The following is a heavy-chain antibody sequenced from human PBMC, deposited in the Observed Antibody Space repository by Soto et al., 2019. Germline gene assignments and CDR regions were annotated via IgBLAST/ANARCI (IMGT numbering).Heavy chain of an antibody. CDR2: ISSSSSYI. Sequence: GGSLRLSCAASGFTFSSYSMNWVRQAPGKGLEWVSSISSSSSYIYYADSVKGRFTISRDNAKNSLYLQMNSLRAEDTAVYYCARDPRGLLVATIKSGAFDIWGQGTMVTVSS. J-gene: IGHJ3*02. V-gene: IGHV3-21*01. D-gene: IGHD5-12*01. CDR3: ARDPRGLLVATIKSGAFDI. CDR1: GFTFSSYS.